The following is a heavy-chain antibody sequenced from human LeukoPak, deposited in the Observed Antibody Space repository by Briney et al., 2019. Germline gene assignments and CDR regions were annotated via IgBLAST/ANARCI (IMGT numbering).Heavy chain of an antibody. Sequence: SQTLSLTCTVSGGSISSGGYYWSWIRQHPGKGLEWIGFIYYSGSAYYNPSLQSRVTISVDTSENQFSLKLSSVTAADTAVYYCARGDYFGSGSADSWGLGTLVTVSS. CDR1: GGSISSGGYY. D-gene: IGHD3-10*01. CDR3: ARGDYFGSGSADS. CDR2: IYYSGSA. J-gene: IGHJ4*02. V-gene: IGHV4-31*03.